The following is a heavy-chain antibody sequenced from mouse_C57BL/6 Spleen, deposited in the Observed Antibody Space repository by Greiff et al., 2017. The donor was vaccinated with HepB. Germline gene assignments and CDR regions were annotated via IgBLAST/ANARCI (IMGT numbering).Heavy chain of an antibody. CDR1: GFNIKDYY. V-gene: IGHV14-1*01. CDR2: IDPEDGDT. D-gene: IGHD2-1*01. J-gene: IGHJ1*03. CDR3: TTCYGNDWYFDV. Sequence: VQLQQSGAELVRPGASVMLSCTASGFNIKDYYMHWVKQRPEQGLEWIGRIDPEDGDTEYAPKFQGKATMTADTSSNTAYLQLSSLTSEDTAVYYCTTCYGNDWYFDVWGTGTTVTVSS.